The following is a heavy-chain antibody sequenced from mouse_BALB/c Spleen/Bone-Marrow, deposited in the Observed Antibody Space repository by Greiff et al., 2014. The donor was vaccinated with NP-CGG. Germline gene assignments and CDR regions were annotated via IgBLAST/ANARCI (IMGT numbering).Heavy chain of an antibody. J-gene: IGHJ2*01. CDR1: GYAFTNYL. V-gene: IGHV1-54*03. D-gene: IGHD4-1*01. Sequence: SGAELVRPGTSVKVSCKASGYAFTNYLIEWVKQRPGQGLEWIGVINPGSGATNYNENFKGKATLTADKSSSTPYMQLSSLTSDDSAVYFCARRLTGTLYLDYWGQGTTLTVSS. CDR3: ARRLTGTLYLDY. CDR2: INPGSGAT.